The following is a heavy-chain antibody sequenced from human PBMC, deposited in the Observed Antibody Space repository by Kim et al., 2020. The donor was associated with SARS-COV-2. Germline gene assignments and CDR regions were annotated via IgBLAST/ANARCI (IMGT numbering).Heavy chain of an antibody. Sequence: GGSLRLSCAASGFTFSSYGMHWVRQAPGKGLEWVAVISYDGSNKYYADSVKGRFTISRDNSKNTLYLQMNSLRAEDTAVYYCAKGEDIVVVPAAMREYYGMDVWGQGTTVTVSS. CDR2: ISYDGSNK. V-gene: IGHV3-30*18. CDR3: AKGEDIVVVPAAMREYYGMDV. J-gene: IGHJ6*02. CDR1: GFTFSSYG. D-gene: IGHD2-2*01.